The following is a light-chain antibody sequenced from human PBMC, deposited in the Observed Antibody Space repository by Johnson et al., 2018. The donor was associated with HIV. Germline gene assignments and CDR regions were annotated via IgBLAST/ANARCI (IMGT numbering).Light chain of an antibody. CDR2: DNN. CDR3: GTWDSRLSAAYV. V-gene: IGLV1-51*01. CDR1: SSNIGNNY. J-gene: IGLJ1*01. Sequence: QSVLTQPPSVSAAPGQKVTISCSGSSSNIGNNYISWYQQLPGTAPKLLIYDNNKRPSGIPDRFSGSKSGTSATLGIPGLQTGDEAEYYCGTWDSRLSAAYVFGTGTKVTVL.